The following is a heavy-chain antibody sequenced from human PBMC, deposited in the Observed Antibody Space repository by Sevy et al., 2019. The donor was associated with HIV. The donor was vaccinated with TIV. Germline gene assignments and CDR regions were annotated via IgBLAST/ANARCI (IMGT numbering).Heavy chain of an antibody. J-gene: IGHJ6*02. CDR1: GFTLSNYA. CDR3: AKNEHFWSGYLAMDV. V-gene: IGHV3-23*01. CDR2: ISGSGDNT. D-gene: IGHD3-3*02. Sequence: GGSLRLSCAASGFTLSNYAMNWVRQTPGKGLECVSSISGSGDNTYYADSVKGRFTISRDISYNTVTLQMSSLRAEDTAVYYCAKNEHFWSGYLAMDVWGQGTTVTVSS.